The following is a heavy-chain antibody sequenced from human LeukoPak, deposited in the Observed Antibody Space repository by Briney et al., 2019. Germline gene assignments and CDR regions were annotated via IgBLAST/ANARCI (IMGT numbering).Heavy chain of an antibody. CDR1: GFTFSTYA. CDR2: ISYDGSNK. Sequence: GGSLRLSCAASGFTFSTYAMHWVRQAPGKGLEWVAVISYDGSNKYYADSVKGRFTISRDNSKNTLFLQMNSLGAEDSAVYYCAREDYYFDYWGQGTLVTVSS. J-gene: IGHJ4*02. V-gene: IGHV3-30*04. D-gene: IGHD3/OR15-3a*01. CDR3: AREDYYFDY.